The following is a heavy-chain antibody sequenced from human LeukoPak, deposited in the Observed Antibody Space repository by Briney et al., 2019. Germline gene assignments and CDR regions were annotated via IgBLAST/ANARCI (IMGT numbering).Heavy chain of an antibody. V-gene: IGHV1-2*06. J-gene: IGHJ5*02. D-gene: IGHD3-10*01. CDR3: AREPMVRDFNWFDP. Sequence: ASVKVSCKASGYTFTGYYLHWVRQAPGQGLEWMGRINPNSGGTNYAQKFQGRVTMTTDTSISTAYMELNRLTSDGTAVYYCAREPMVRDFNWFDPWGQGTLVTVSS. CDR2: INPNSGGT. CDR1: GYTFTGYY.